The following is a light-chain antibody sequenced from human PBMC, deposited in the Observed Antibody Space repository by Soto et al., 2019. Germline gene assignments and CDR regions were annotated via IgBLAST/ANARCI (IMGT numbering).Light chain of an antibody. J-gene: IGLJ2*01. Sequence: QSALTQPPSASGSPGQSVTISCTGTSSDVGGSDYVSWYQQDPGKAPKLIIYEVTKRPAGVPDRCSGSKSGNTASLTVSGLQAHDESYYYCSSFARGDNPHVLFGGGTKLTVL. CDR1: SSDVGGSDY. CDR3: SSFARGDNPHVL. CDR2: EVT. V-gene: IGLV2-8*01.